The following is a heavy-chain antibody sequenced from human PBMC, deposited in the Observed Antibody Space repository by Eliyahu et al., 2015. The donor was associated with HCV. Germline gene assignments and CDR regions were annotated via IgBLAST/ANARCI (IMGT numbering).Heavy chain of an antibody. V-gene: IGHV3-21*01. D-gene: IGHD1-26*01. CDR3: ARVPSSGSYSPPCY. J-gene: IGHJ4*02. Sequence: EVQLVESGGGLVKPGGSLRLSCAASGFTFSSYSMNWVRQAPGKGLEWVSSISSSSSYIYYADSVKGRFTISRDNAKNSLYLQMNSLRAEDTAVYYCARVPSSGSYSPPCYWGQGTLVTVSS. CDR2: ISSSSSYI. CDR1: GFTFSSYS.